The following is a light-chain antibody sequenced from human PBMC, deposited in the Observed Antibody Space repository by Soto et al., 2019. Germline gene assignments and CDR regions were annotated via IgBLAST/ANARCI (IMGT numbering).Light chain of an antibody. V-gene: IGKV3-20*01. CDR3: QHYGSSLWT. Sequence: IVLTQSPATLSLSPGERATLSCRASQSVSSYLAWYQQKPGQAPRLLIYGASSRATGIPDRFSGSGSGTDFTLTISRLEPEDFAVYYCQHYGSSLWTFGQGTKVDIK. CDR1: QSVSSY. CDR2: GAS. J-gene: IGKJ1*01.